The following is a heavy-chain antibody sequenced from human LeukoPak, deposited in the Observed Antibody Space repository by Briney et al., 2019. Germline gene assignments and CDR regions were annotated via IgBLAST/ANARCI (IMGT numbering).Heavy chain of an antibody. CDR1: GYTFTSYG. CDR2: ISAYNGNT. CDR3: AREPDKYYDFWSGYARGGYDAFDI. D-gene: IGHD3-3*01. J-gene: IGHJ3*02. V-gene: IGHV1-18*01. Sequence: ASVKVSCKASGYTFTSYGISWVRQAPGQGLEWMGWISAYNGNTNYAQKLQGRVTMTTDTSTSTAYMGLRSLRSDDTAVYYCAREPDKYYDFWSGYARGGYDAFDIWGQGTMVTVSS.